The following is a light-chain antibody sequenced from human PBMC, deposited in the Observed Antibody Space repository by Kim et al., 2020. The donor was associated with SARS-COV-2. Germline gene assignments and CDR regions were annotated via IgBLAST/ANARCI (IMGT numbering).Light chain of an antibody. Sequence: NFMLTQPHSVSESPGKTVTISCTRSSGNIASNYMQWYQQRPGSAPTIVIYEDTQRPSGVPDRFSGSIDSSSNSASLTISGLKTEDEADYYCQSYDNTNQVFCGGTQLTVL. J-gene: IGLJ3*02. CDR1: SGNIASNY. CDR2: EDT. CDR3: QSYDNTNQV. V-gene: IGLV6-57*04.